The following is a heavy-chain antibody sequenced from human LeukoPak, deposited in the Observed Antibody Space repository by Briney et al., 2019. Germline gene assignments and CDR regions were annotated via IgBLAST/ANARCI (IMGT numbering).Heavy chain of an antibody. CDR3: ARSDYSNGYMSY. J-gene: IGHJ4*02. CDR2: IYYSGST. Sequence: SETLSLTCTVSGDSISSTSYYWGWIPQPPGKGLECIGIIYYSGSTWYSPSLKSRVTISIDTSKNQFSLKLIAVTAADTAVYFCARSDYSNGYMSYWGQGTLVTVSS. V-gene: IGHV4-39*07. CDR1: GDSISSTSYY. D-gene: IGHD5-18*01.